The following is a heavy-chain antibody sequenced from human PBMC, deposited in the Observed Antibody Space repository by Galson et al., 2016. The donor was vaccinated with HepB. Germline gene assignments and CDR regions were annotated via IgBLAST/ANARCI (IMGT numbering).Heavy chain of an antibody. V-gene: IGHV3-15*01. CDR3: TRVYYDFWSGYSRYMDV. CDR1: GFTFSHAR. CDR2: VKSSLDGGTT. Sequence: SLRLSCAASGFTFSHARMSWVRQAPGKGLEWVGRVKSSLDGGTTDYAAPVRDRFTISRDDSKSIAYLQMNSLKTEDTAVYYCTRVYYDFWSGYSRYMDVWGKGTTVTVSS. D-gene: IGHD3-3*01. J-gene: IGHJ6*03.